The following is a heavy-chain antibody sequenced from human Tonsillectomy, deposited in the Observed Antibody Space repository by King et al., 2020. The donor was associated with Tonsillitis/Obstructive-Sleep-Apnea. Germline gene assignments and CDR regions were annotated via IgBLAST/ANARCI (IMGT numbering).Heavy chain of an antibody. J-gene: IGHJ3*02. V-gene: IGHV1-46*01. CDR1: GYTFTSYY. CDR2: INPSGGST. CDR3: ARVRHYDLWGGYSATGGDAFDN. D-gene: IGHD3-3*01. Sequence: VQLVESGAEVKKPGASVKVSCKASGYTFTSYYMHWVRQAPGQGLEWMGIINPSGGSTSYAQKFQGRVTMTRDTSTSTVYMELSSLRAEATAVYYCARVRHYDLWGGYSATGGDAFDNWGKGPMVTVSS.